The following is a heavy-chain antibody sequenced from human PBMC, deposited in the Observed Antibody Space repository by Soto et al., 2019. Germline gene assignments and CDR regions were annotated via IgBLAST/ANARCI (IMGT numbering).Heavy chain of an antibody. J-gene: IGHJ4*02. CDR1: GFTFSNYV. Sequence: GGSLRLSCAASGFTFSNYVMHWVRQAPGKGLEWVAVISYDGSNKYYADSVKGRFTISRDNSKNTLYLQMNSLRAEDTAVYYCAKRESGSSWPFDYWGQGTLVTVSS. D-gene: IGHD6-13*01. CDR2: ISYDGSNK. CDR3: AKRESGSSWPFDY. V-gene: IGHV3-30-3*01.